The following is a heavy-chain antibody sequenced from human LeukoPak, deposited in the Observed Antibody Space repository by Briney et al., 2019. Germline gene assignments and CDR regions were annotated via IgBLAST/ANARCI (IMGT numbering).Heavy chain of an antibody. D-gene: IGHD5-12*01. CDR2: ISYDGSNK. Sequence: GGSLRLSCAASGFTFSSYAMHWVRQAPGKGLEWVAVISYDGSNKYYADSVKGRFTISRDNSKNTLYLQMNSLRAEDTAVYYCARDHGIVATINYFDYWGQGTLVTVSS. V-gene: IGHV3-30*04. CDR3: ARDHGIVATINYFDY. CDR1: GFTFSSYA. J-gene: IGHJ4*02.